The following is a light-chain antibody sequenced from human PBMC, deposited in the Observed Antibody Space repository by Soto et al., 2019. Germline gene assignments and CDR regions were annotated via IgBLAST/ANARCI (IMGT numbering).Light chain of an antibody. Sequence: VVMTQTPLSSPVTLGQSASISCRSSQSLVQTDGNTYLSWFHQRPGQPPRLLIYQVSNRLSGVPDRFSASGAGTDFTLKISRVEAEDVGLYYCMQATQLPTFGQGTKLEIK. CDR1: QSLVQTDGNTY. J-gene: IGKJ2*01. V-gene: IGKV2-24*01. CDR2: QVS. CDR3: MQATQLPT.